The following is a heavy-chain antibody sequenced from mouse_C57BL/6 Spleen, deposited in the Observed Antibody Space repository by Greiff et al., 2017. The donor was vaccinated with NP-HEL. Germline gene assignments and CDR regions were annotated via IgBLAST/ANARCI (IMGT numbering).Heavy chain of an antibody. V-gene: IGHV1-69*01. D-gene: IGHD2-2*01. Sequence: QVQLQQPGAELVMPGASVKLSCKASGYTFTSYWMHWVKQRPGQGLEWIGEIDPSDSYTNYNQKFKGKSTLTVDKSSSTAYMQLSSLTSEDSAVYYCARLWAYGYDGEFAYWGQGTLVTVSA. CDR2: IDPSDSYT. CDR3: ARLWAYGYDGEFAY. CDR1: GYTFTSYW. J-gene: IGHJ3*01.